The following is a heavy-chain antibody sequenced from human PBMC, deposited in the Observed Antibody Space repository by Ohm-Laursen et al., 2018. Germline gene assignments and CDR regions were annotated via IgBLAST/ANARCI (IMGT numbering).Heavy chain of an antibody. D-gene: IGHD3-9*01. V-gene: IGHV4-28*02. Sequence: SQTLSLTCDVSGLSISNSNWWGWIRQPPGKGLEWVGYLYYSGTTYYNPSLKSRVTMSVDTSKNQFSVKLTSVTAVDTAVYYCATSPHDIMSSKDYGGQGTLVTVSS. CDR3: ATSPHDIMSSKDY. CDR1: GLSISNSNW. J-gene: IGHJ4*02. CDR2: LYYSGTT.